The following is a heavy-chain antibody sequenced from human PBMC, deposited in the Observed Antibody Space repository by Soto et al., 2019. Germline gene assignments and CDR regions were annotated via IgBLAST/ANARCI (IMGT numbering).Heavy chain of an antibody. CDR2: IYTSGST. CDR3: ARVRIAARTGAYGMDV. J-gene: IGHJ6*02. V-gene: IGHV4-4*07. CDR1: GGSISSYY. Sequence: LSLTCTVSGGSISSYYWSWIRQPAGKGLEWIGRIYTSGSTNYNPSLKSRVTMSVDTSKNQFSLKLSSVTAADTAVYYCARVRIAARTGAYGMDVWGQGTTVTVSS. D-gene: IGHD6-6*01.